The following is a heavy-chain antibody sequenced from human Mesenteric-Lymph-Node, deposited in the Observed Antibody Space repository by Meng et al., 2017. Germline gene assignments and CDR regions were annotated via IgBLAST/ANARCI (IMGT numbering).Heavy chain of an antibody. CDR1: GFTFSSYA. J-gene: IGHJ4*02. CDR3: ARDFDYVSAY. D-gene: IGHD3-16*01. Sequence: GESLKISCAASGFTFSSYAMSWVRQAPGKGLEWVSAISGSGGSTYYAASVKGRFAISRDNAKNTLYLQMNSLRAEDTAVYYCARDFDYVSAYWGQGTLVTVSS. CDR2: ISGSGGST. V-gene: IGHV3-23*01.